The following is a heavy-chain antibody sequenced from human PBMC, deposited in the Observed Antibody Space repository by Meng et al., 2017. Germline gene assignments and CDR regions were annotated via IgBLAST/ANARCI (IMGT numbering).Heavy chain of an antibody. CDR1: GFTFNNYW. V-gene: IGHV3-74*01. D-gene: IGHD1-1*01. CDR3: LDEAPRSDY. J-gene: IGHJ4*02. CDR2: ISGDGSIT. Sequence: GEFGGGLVQAGGSLRLSCAASGFTFNNYWMHWVRQVPGKGLVWVSRISGDGSITNYADSVKGRFTISRDNAKNTLYLQMNSLRPEDTAVYYCLDEAPRSDYWGQGSLVTVSS.